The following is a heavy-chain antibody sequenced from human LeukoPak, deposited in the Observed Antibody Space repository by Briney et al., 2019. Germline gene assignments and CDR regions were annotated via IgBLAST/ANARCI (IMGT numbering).Heavy chain of an antibody. CDR3: ARARLYNAPHYYMDV. J-gene: IGHJ6*03. Sequence: SETLSLTCTVSGGSISSGSYYWRWIRQPAGKGLEWIGRIYTSGSTNYNPSLKSRVAISVDTSKNQFSLKLSSVTAADTAVYYCARARLYNAPHYYMDVWGKGTTVTVSS. V-gene: IGHV4-61*02. CDR1: GGSISSGSYY. CDR2: IYTSGST. D-gene: IGHD1-1*01.